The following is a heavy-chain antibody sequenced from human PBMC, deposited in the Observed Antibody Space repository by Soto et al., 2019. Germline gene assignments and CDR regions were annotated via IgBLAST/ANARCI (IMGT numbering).Heavy chain of an antibody. CDR1: GGSISSYYW. V-gene: IGHV2-5*08. CDR3: AHSRSISGLVITVPEYFQH. D-gene: IGHD3-22*01. CDR2: IYWDDDK. J-gene: IGHJ1*01. Sequence: TLSLTCTVSGGSISSYYWSWIRQPPGKALEWLALIYWDDDKRYSPSLKSRLTITKDTSKNQVVLTMTNMDPVDTATYYCAHSRSISGLVITVPEYFQHWGQGTLVTVSS.